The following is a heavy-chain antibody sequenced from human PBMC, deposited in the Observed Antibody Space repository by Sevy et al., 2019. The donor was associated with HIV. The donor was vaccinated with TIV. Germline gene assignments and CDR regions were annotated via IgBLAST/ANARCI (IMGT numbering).Heavy chain of an antibody. V-gene: IGHV3-21*01. Sequence: GGSLRLSCAASGFTFSSYSMNWVRQAPGKGLEWVSSISSSSSYIYYADSVKGRFTISRDNAKNSLYLQMNSLRAEDTAVYYCAREYSSGQARHAFDIWGQGTMVTVSS. CDR1: GFTFSSYS. D-gene: IGHD6-19*01. J-gene: IGHJ3*02. CDR3: AREYSSGQARHAFDI. CDR2: ISSSSSYI.